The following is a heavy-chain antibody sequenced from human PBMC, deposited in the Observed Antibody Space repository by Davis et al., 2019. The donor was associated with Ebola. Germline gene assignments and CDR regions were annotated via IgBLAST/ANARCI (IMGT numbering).Heavy chain of an antibody. J-gene: IGHJ5*02. Sequence: SETLSLTCTVSGGSISSGGYYWSWIRQHPGKGLEWIGYIYYSGSTYYNSSLKSRVTITVDTSKNQFSLKLSSVTAADTAVYYCAREQTEYYYDSSGYYSQNWFDPWGQGTLVTVSS. CDR2: IYYSGST. CDR1: GGSISSGGYY. CDR3: AREQTEYYYDSSGYYSQNWFDP. V-gene: IGHV4-31*03. D-gene: IGHD3-22*01.